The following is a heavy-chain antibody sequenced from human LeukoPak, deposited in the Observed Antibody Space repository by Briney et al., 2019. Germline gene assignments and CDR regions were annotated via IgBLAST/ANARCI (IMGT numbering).Heavy chain of an antibody. D-gene: IGHD1-26*01. Sequence: GGSLRLSCAASGFTFSNYWMSWVRQAPGKGLEWVANIKQDGSEKYYVDSVKGRFTISRDNAKNSLYLQMNSLRAEDTAVYYCAREGGATTYGKYYYYMDVWGKGTTVTISS. CDR1: GFTFSNYW. CDR2: IKQDGSEK. CDR3: AREGGATTYGKYYYYMDV. J-gene: IGHJ6*03. V-gene: IGHV3-7*01.